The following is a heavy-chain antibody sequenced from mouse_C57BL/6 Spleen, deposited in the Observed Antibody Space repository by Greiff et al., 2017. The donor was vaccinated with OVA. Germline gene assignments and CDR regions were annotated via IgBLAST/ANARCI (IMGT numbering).Heavy chain of an antibody. CDR1: GYTFTDYE. V-gene: IGHV1-15*01. CDR3: TSSYYYGSVYGFAY. CDR2: IDPETGGT. Sequence: QVQLQQSGAELVRPGASVTLSCKASGYTFTDYEMHWVKQTPVHGLEWIGAIDPETGGTAYNQKFKGKAILTADKSSSTAYMELRSLTSEDSAVYYCTSSYYYGSVYGFAYWGQGTLVTVSA. J-gene: IGHJ3*01. D-gene: IGHD1-1*01.